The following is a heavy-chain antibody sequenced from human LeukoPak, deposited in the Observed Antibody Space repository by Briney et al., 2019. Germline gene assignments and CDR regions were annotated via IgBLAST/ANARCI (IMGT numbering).Heavy chain of an antibody. V-gene: IGHV4-4*07. CDR1: GGSISSYY. CDR2: IYTSGST. Sequence: SETLSLTCTVSGGSISSYYWSWIRQPAGKGLEWIERIYTSGSTNYNPSLKSRVTMSVDTSKNQFSLKLSSVTAADTAVYYCARGIYYYGSGRGVNWFDPWGQGTLVTVSS. J-gene: IGHJ5*02. D-gene: IGHD3-10*01. CDR3: ARGIYYYGSGRGVNWFDP.